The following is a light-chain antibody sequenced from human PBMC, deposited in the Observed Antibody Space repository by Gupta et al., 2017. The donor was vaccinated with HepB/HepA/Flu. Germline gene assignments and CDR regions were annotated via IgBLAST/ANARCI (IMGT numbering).Light chain of an antibody. V-gene: IGKV1-5*03. J-gene: IGKJ1*01. CDR2: KAS. CDR1: QSISNC. Sequence: DIQMTQSPSTLSASVGDRVTITCRASQSISNCLAWYQQKPGKAPKLLIYKASSLESGVPSRFSGSGSGTEFTLTISSLQTDDFATYYCQQYKSYKTFGQGTKVEIK. CDR3: QQYKSYKT.